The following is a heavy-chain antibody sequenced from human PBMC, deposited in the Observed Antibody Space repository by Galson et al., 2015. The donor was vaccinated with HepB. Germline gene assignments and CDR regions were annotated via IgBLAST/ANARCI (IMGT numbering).Heavy chain of an antibody. Sequence: SLRLSCAASGFTFSNAWMSWVRQAPGKGLEWVGRIKSKTDGGTTDYAAPVKGRFTISRDDSKNTMYLQMNSLKTEDTAVYYCRSPVVVTSSFDYWGQGTLVTVSS. D-gene: IGHD3-22*01. CDR3: RSPVVVTSSFDY. CDR2: IKSKTDGGTT. J-gene: IGHJ4*02. V-gene: IGHV3-15*01. CDR1: GFTFSNAW.